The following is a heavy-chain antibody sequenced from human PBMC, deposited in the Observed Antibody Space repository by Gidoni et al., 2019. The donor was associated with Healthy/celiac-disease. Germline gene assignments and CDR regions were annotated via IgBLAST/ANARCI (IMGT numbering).Heavy chain of an antibody. V-gene: IGHV1-69*08. D-gene: IGHD5-18*01. J-gene: IGHJ3*02. CDR2: IIPILGIA. CDR1: GGTFSSYT. CDR3: ARDLGDTAMETNAFDI. Sequence: QVQLVQSGAEVKKPGSSVKVSCKASGGTFSSYTISWVRQAPGQGLEWMGRIIPILGIANFAQDKSTSTAYMELSSLRSEDTAVYYCARDLGDTAMETNAFDIWGQGTMVTVSS.